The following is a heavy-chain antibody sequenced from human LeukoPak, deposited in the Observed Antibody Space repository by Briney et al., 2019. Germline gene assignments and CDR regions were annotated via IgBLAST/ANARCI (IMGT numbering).Heavy chain of an antibody. J-gene: IGHJ6*02. V-gene: IGHV3-30*04. CDR2: ISYDGSNK. CDR3: ARDHVWGVRGVTYNPLYYYGMDV. D-gene: IGHD3-10*01. Sequence: GGSLRLSCAASGFTFSSYAMHWVRQAPGKGLEWVAVISYDGSNKYYADSVKGRFTISRDNSKSTLYLQMNSLRAEDTAVYYCARDHVWGVRGVTYNPLYYYGMDVWGQGTTVTVSS. CDR1: GFTFSSYA.